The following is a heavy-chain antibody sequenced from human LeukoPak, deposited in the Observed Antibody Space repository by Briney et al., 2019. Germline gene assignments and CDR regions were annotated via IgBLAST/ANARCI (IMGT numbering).Heavy chain of an antibody. Sequence: ASVKVSSKASGYTFTSYDNNWVRQATGQGLEWMGWMNPNSGNTGYAQKFQGRVTMTRNTSISTAYMELSSLRSEDTAVYYCARGHRSGNYYYYGMDVWGQGTTVTVSS. V-gene: IGHV1-8*01. CDR1: GYTFTSYD. J-gene: IGHJ6*02. D-gene: IGHD3-10*01. CDR3: ARGHRSGNYYYYGMDV. CDR2: MNPNSGNT.